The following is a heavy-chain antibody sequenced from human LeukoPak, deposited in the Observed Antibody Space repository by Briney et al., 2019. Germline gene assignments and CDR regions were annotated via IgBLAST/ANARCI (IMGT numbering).Heavy chain of an antibody. Sequence: SETLSLTCTVSGGSISSTSNYWGWIRQPPGKGLEWIGSIYYSGSTYYNPSLKSRVNISVDTSRNQFSLKLRSVTAADTAVYYCAGDYGDYYFDYWGQGTLVTVSS. CDR3: AGDYGDYYFDY. CDR1: GGSISSTSNY. CDR2: IYYSGST. J-gene: IGHJ4*02. V-gene: IGHV4-39*07. D-gene: IGHD4-17*01.